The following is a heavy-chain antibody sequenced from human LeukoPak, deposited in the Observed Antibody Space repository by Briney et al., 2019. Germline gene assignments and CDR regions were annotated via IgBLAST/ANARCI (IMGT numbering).Heavy chain of an antibody. CDR1: GGSISSGDYY. Sequence: PSETLSLTCTVSGGSISSGDYYWSWIRQPPGKGLEWIGYIYYSGSTYYNPSLKSRVTISVETSKNQFSLKLSSVTAADTAVYYCARDIWFGELSPDWGQGTLVTVSS. J-gene: IGHJ4*02. D-gene: IGHD3-10*01. CDR3: ARDIWFGELSPD. CDR2: IYYSGST. V-gene: IGHV4-30-4*01.